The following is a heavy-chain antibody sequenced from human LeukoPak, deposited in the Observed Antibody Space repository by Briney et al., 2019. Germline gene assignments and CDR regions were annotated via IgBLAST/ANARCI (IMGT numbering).Heavy chain of an antibody. V-gene: IGHV4-39*01. CDR1: GGSISSSSYY. CDR3: ASQISSRTLWFDP. Sequence: PSETLSLTCTVSGGSISSSSYYWGWIRQPPGKGLEWIGSIYYSGSTYYNPSLKSRVTISVDTSKNQFSLKLSSVTAADTAVYFCASQISSRTLWFDPWGQGILVTVSS. CDR2: IYYSGST. J-gene: IGHJ5*02. D-gene: IGHD2-2*01.